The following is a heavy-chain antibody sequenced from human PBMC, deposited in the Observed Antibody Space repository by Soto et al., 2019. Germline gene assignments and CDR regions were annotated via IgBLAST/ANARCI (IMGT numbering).Heavy chain of an antibody. CDR2: ISGSGGST. Sequence: LRLSCAASGFTFSSYAMSWVRQAPGKGLEWVSAISGSGGSTYYADSVKGRFTISRDNSKNTLYLQMNSLRAEDTAVYYCAKYGSGSYLVLYYYYGMDVWGQGTTVTVSS. CDR1: GFTFSSYA. CDR3: AKYGSGSYLVLYYYYGMDV. J-gene: IGHJ6*02. D-gene: IGHD3-10*01. V-gene: IGHV3-23*01.